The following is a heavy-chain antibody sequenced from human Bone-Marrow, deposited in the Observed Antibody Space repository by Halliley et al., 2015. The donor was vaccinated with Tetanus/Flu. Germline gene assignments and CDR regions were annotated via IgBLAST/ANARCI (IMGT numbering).Heavy chain of an antibody. V-gene: IGHV3-7*01. J-gene: IGHJ4*02. D-gene: IGHD3-10*01. CDR2: IKRDGSDI. Sequence: SLRLSCAASGFTFSNYWMTWVRRAPGKGLEWVANIKRDGSDIHYEDSVKGRFTISRDNAKNSLFLQMNSLTAEDTAVYYCARDYVTMAFDWGQGTLVTVSS. CDR1: GFTFSNYW. CDR3: ARDYVTMAFD.